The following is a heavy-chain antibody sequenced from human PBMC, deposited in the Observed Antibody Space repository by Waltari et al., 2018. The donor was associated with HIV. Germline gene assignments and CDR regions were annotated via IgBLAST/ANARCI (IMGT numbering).Heavy chain of an antibody. CDR2: IIPSYDLA. J-gene: IGHJ5*02. Sequence: QVHLVPSGTEVKKPGSSVTVSCRASGGTFRSSAFSWGRQAPGQGLQWMGRIIPSYDLADNAQNFKGRLTITADHATGTTSMELSGLKSEDTAVYYCAREFYDGEEKYMVDGVDPWGRGTLVTVSS. CDR3: AREFYDGEEKYMVDGVDP. D-gene: IGHD3-22*01. V-gene: IGHV1-69*04. CDR1: GGTFRSSA.